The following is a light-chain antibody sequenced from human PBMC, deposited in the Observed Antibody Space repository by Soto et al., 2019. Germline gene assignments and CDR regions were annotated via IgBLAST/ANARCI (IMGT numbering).Light chain of an antibody. CDR1: QSVNNP. V-gene: IGKV3-15*01. J-gene: IGKJ1*01. Sequence: EIVMTQSPATVSVSPGERATLSCRASQSVNNPLAWYQQRPGQAPRLLMYGASTRATGRPARFSGSGSGTEFTLTISSLQSEDFAVYYCQQYHIWPGTFGQGTKVDIK. CDR2: GAS. CDR3: QQYHIWPGT.